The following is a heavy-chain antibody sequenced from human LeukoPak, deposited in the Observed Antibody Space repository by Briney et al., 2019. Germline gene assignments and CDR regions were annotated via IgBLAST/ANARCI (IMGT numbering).Heavy chain of an antibody. CDR3: TRDAHRNNWYFDI. J-gene: IGHJ2*01. D-gene: IGHD2-21*01. CDR1: GDDMTSHS. Sequence: PSETLSLTCKVSGDDMTSHSWTWIRQSPGKSLEWIGDVFYSGVTDYNPSLKSRVTISIDTSKLQFSLRLTSVTVADTAVYYCTRDAHRNNWYFDIWGRGTLVTVSS. CDR2: VFYSGVT. V-gene: IGHV4-59*11.